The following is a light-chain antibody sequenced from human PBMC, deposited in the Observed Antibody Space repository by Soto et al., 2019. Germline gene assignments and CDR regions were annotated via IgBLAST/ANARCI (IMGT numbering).Light chain of an antibody. J-gene: IGKJ2*01. V-gene: IGKV3-20*01. CDR2: GAS. CDR1: QSVSSSS. Sequence: EIVLTQSPGTLSFSPGERATLSCRASQSVSSSSLAWYRQKPGQAPRLLIYGASSRAAGIPDRLSGSGSGTVFTLTISRLEPEDFAVYYCQQSGSSYTFGQGTKLEIK. CDR3: QQSGSSYT.